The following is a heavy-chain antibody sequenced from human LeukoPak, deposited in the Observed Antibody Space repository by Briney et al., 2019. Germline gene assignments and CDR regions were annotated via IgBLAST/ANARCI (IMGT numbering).Heavy chain of an antibody. CDR3: ARGLGYSSSWRTDY. CDR1: GGSFSGYY. D-gene: IGHD6-13*01. CDR2: INHSGST. J-gene: IGHJ4*02. Sequence: SETLSLTCAVYGGSFSGYYWSWIRQPPGKGLEWIGEINHSGSTNYNPSLKSRVTISVDTSKNQFSLKLSFVTAADTAVYYCARGLGYSSSWRTDYWGQGTLVTVSS. V-gene: IGHV4-34*01.